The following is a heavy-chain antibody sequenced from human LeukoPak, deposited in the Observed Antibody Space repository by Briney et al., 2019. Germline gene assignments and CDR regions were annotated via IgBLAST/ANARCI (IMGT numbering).Heavy chain of an antibody. Sequence: PGESLKISCKGSGYSFTSYWISWVRQMPGKGLEWMGTIDPSDSYTNYSPSFQGHVTISADKSISTAYLQWSSLKASDTAMYYCARGGKSAYGWLDPWGQGALVTVSS. CDR2: IDPSDSYT. CDR1: GYSFTSYW. V-gene: IGHV5-10-1*01. D-gene: IGHD5-12*01. J-gene: IGHJ5*02. CDR3: ARGGKSAYGWLDP.